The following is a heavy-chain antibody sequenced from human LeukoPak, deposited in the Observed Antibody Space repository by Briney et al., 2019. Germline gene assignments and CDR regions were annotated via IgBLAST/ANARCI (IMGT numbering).Heavy chain of an antibody. Sequence: PGGSLRLSCAASGFTFGDYGMSWVRQAPGKGLEWVSSINWNGGNTAYADSVKGRFTISRDTAKDSLYLRLNSLRAEDTALYYCARDRGWLQYIDYWGQGTLATVSS. V-gene: IGHV3-20*04. CDR1: GFTFGDYG. CDR3: ARDRGWLQYIDY. CDR2: INWNGGNT. D-gene: IGHD5-24*01. J-gene: IGHJ4*02.